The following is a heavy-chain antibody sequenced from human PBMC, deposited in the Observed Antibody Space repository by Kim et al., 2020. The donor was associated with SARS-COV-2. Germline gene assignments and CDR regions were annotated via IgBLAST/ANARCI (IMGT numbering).Heavy chain of an antibody. J-gene: IGHJ5*02. CDR1: GGTFSSYG. CDR2: IIPIFGTA. CDR3: ARADLNWFDP. V-gene: IGHV1-69*06. Sequence: SVKVSCKASGGTFSSYGISWVRQVPGQGLEWMGGIIPIFGTANYAQKFQGRVTITADKSTSTAYMELSSLRSEDTAVYYCARADLNWFDPWGQGTLVTVSS.